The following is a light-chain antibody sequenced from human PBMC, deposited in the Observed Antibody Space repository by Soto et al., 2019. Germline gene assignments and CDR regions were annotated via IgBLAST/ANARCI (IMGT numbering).Light chain of an antibody. CDR2: WAS. J-gene: IGKJ5*01. CDR1: QSVLYTAINKNY. Sequence: DTVMTQSPDSLTVSLGERATINCKSSQSVLYTAINKNYLGWYQQKPGQPPKLLIYWASTRASGVPDRFIGSASGTDFTLTISSLQPEDAAVYYYQQYFTTLITFGQGTRLEI. V-gene: IGKV4-1*01. CDR3: QQYFTTLIT.